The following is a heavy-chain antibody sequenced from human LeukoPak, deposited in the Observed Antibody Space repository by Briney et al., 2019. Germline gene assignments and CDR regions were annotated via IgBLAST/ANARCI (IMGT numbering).Heavy chain of an antibody. CDR2: VSYTGST. CDR1: GGSISSYY. CDR3: ASVMEGDYGGMDV. J-gene: IGHJ6*02. D-gene: IGHD2-21*01. V-gene: IGHV4-59*01. Sequence: SETLSLTCTVSGGSISSYYWSWIRQPPGKGLEWIGNVSYTGSTTYNTSLKSRVTISVDTSKNHFSLNLSYVTPADTAVYYCASVMEGDYGGMDVWGQGTTVTVSS.